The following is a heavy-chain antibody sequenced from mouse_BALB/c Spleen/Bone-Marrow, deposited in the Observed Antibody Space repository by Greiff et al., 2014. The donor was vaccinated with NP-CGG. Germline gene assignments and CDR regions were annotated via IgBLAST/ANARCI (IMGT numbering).Heavy chain of an antibody. CDR2: INPSNGGT. D-gene: IGHD1-2*01. J-gene: IGHJ3*01. V-gene: IGHV1S81*02. Sequence: VQLQQSGAELVKPGASVKLSCKASGYTFTSYYMYWVKQRPGQGLEWIGEINPSNGGTNFNEKFKSKATLTVDKSSGTAYMQLSSLTFEDSAIYYCTRPYYGYVGYAYWGQGTQVTVSA. CDR3: TRPYYGYVGYAY. CDR1: GYTFTSYY.